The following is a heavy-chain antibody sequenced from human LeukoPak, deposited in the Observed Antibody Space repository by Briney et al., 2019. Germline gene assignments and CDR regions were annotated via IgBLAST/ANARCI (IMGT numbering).Heavy chain of an antibody. CDR2: IDDSGNT. Sequence: SETLSLTCTVSGGSISRYYWSWIRRPPGKGLEWIGYIDDSGNTNYNPSLKSQVTISVDKSKNQFSLKLSFAAAADTAMYYCARSDYHNSGSHTVFDAFDIWGQGTRVTVSS. CDR3: ARSDYHNSGSHTVFDAFDI. V-gene: IGHV4-59*01. CDR1: GGSISRYY. J-gene: IGHJ3*02. D-gene: IGHD3-10*01.